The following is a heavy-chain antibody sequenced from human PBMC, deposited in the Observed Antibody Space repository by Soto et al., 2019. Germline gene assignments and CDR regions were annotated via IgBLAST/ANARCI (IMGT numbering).Heavy chain of an antibody. CDR1: GITFSTYA. CDR3: ARAISGYVT. CDR2: INAGNGNT. V-gene: IGHV1-3*01. Sequence: QVQLVQSGAEVKKPGASVKDSCKASGITFSTYAIHWVRQAPGQRLEWMGWINAGNGNTRYSQKFQGRVTLTRDTSASTAYTDLSSLRSEDTAIYYCARAISGYVTWGQGTLVTVSS. D-gene: IGHD5-12*01. J-gene: IGHJ5*02.